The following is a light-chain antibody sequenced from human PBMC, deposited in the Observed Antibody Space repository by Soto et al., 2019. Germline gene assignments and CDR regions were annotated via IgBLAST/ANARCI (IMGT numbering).Light chain of an antibody. CDR3: SSYTSRSTYV. CDR1: SSDVGGYNY. J-gene: IGLJ1*01. CDR2: EVS. V-gene: IGLV2-14*01. Sequence: QSALTQPASVSGSPGQSITISCTGTSSDVGGYNYVSWYQQHPGKAPKLMIYEVSNRPSGVSNRFSGSKSGNTASLTISGLQAEDVADYYCSSYTSRSTYVFGTGTKVTVL.